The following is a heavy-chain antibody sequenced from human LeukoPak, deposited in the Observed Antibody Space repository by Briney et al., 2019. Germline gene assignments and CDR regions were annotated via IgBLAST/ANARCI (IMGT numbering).Heavy chain of an antibody. CDR3: AKKDGDF. Sequence: SGTLSLTCTVSGVSISAYHWTWIRQPAGKRLEWIGRIYANGITSYNPSLESRLTISLDTSKNQLSLRLSSVTAADTALYYCAKKDGDFWGQGTLVTVSS. CDR1: GVSISAYH. V-gene: IGHV4-4*07. CDR2: IYANGIT. J-gene: IGHJ4*02.